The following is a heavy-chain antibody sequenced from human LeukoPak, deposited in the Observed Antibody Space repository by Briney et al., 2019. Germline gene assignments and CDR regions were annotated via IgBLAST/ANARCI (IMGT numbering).Heavy chain of an antibody. CDR2: INHSGST. D-gene: IGHD5-24*01. CDR3: ARRRRGHNGEFDY. CDR1: GGSFSGYY. Sequence: SETLSLTCAVYGGSFSGYYWSWIRQPPGKGLEWIGEINHSGSTNYNPSLKSRVTISVDTSKNQFSLKLSSVTAADTAVYYCARRRRGHNGEFDYWGQGTLVTVSS. V-gene: IGHV4-34*01. J-gene: IGHJ4*02.